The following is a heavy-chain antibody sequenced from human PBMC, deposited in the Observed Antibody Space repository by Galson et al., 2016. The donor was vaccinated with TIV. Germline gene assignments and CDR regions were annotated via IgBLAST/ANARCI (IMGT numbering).Heavy chain of an antibody. CDR2: IDPDSGQT. Sequence: SVKVSCKASGYTFTAYYLHWVRQAPGQGLEWMGWIDPDSGQTNYARKFQGRVTLTRDTSISTAYMEMRSLRYDDTAGYHCARVYSGSSGLDPWGQGSLVTVSS. V-gene: IGHV1-2*02. D-gene: IGHD5-12*01. CDR3: ARVYSGSSGLDP. CDR1: GYTFTAYY. J-gene: IGHJ5*02.